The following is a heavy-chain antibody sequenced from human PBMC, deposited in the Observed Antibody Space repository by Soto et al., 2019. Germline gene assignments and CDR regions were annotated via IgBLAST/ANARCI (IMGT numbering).Heavy chain of an antibody. CDR2: INPSGGST. J-gene: IGHJ4*02. Sequence: QVQLVQSGAEVKKPGASVKVSCKASGYTFTSYYMDWVRQAPGQGLEWMGIINPSGGSTTYEQKFQSRVTMTRYTSTSTVYMELRSLRSEDTAVYYCARVGGYSYGCVDYWGQGTQVTVSS. V-gene: IGHV1-46*01. D-gene: IGHD5-18*01. CDR1: GYTFTSYY. CDR3: ARVGGYSYGCVDY.